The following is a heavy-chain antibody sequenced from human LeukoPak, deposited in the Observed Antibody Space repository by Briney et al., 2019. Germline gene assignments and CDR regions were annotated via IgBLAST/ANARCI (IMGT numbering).Heavy chain of an antibody. CDR1: GYTFTGFD. J-gene: IGHJ4*02. CDR3: ASHTYYLSSGSFGH. D-gene: IGHD3-10*01. V-gene: IGHV1-8*01. CDR2: MNPGSGNT. Sequence: GASVKVSCKASGYTFTGFDINWVRQATGQGPEWMGWMNPGSGNTGYAQRFRGRVTMTRDTSISSAYFELSSLTSEDTAVYYCASHTYYLSSGSFGHWGQGTLVTVSS.